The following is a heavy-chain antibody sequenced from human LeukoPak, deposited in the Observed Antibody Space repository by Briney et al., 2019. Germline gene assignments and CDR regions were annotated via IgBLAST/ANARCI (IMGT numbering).Heavy chain of an antibody. J-gene: IGHJ3*02. D-gene: IGHD2-2*01. CDR2: MNPNSGNT. V-gene: IGHV1-8*03. Sequence: ASVKVSCKASGYTFTSYGISWVRQAPGQGLEWMGWMNPNSGNTGYAQKFQGRVTITRNTSISTAYMELSSLRSEDTAVYYCARGYCSSTSCLDAFDIWGQGTMVTVSS. CDR1: GYTFTSYG. CDR3: ARGYCSSTSCLDAFDI.